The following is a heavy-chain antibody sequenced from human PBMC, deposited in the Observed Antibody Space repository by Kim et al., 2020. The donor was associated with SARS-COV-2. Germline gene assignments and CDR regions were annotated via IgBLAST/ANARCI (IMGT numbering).Heavy chain of an antibody. Sequence: GGSLRLSCAASGFPFSSFGMHWVRQAPGKGLEWVAVISYDGSNKFYADSVKGRFTISRDNSKNMLYLQMNSLRAEDTAVYYCAKDKVTYRYYGMDVWGQGTTVTVSS. CDR2: ISYDGSNK. CDR1: GFPFSSFG. D-gene: IGHD5-18*01. V-gene: IGHV3-30*18. J-gene: IGHJ6*02. CDR3: AKDKVTYRYYGMDV.